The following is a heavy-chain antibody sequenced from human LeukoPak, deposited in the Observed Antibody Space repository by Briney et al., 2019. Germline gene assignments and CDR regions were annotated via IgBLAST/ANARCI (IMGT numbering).Heavy chain of an antibody. J-gene: IGHJ4*02. CDR3: ARDRSVYGGNPDY. CDR1: GYSISSGYY. CDR2: IYHSGST. Sequence: PSETLSLTYTVSGYSISSGYYWGWIRPPPGKGLEWMGSIYHSGSTYYNPSLKSRVTISVDTSKNQFSLKLSSVTAADTAVYYCARDRSVYGGNPDYWGQGTLVTVSS. D-gene: IGHD4-23*01. V-gene: IGHV4-38-2*02.